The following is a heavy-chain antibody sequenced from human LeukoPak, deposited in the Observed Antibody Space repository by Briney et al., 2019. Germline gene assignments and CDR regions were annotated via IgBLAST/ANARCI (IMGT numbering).Heavy chain of an antibody. CDR1: GFTFSSYG. J-gene: IGHJ4*02. Sequence: PGGSLRLSCATSGFTFSSYGMHWDRQAPGKGLEWVAVTSYDGSDTYYADSVKGRFTISRDNSKNTLYLQINSLRAEDTAVYYCAKDRWIRRISLAGQDYWGQGTLVTVSS. CDR3: AKDRWIRRISLAGQDY. CDR2: TSYDGSDT. D-gene: IGHD6-19*01. V-gene: IGHV3-30*18.